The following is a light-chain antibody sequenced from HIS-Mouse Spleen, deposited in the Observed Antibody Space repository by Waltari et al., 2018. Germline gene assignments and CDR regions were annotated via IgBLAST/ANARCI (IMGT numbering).Light chain of an antibody. CDR1: QSVSSY. J-gene: IGKJ3*01. CDR3: QQRSNWPPLFT. CDR2: DAS. V-gene: IGKV3-11*01. Sequence: EIVFTQSPATLSLSPGARATLSCRASQSVSSYLAWYQQKPGQAPRLLIYDASNRATGIPARFSGSGSGTDFTLTISSLEPEDFAVYYCQQRSNWPPLFTFGPGTKVDIK.